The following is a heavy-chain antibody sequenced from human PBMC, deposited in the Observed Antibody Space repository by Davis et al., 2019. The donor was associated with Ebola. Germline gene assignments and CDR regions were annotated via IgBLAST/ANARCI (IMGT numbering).Heavy chain of an antibody. D-gene: IGHD6-6*01. J-gene: IGHJ2*01. CDR3: ARLSGLFSSSSGALYFDL. Sequence: SETLSLTCNVSGASITSGYFSWSWVRQPAGKGLEWIGYIYYSGSTNYNPSLKSRVTISVDTSKNQFSLKLSSVTAADTAVYFCARLSGLFSSSSGALYFDLWGRGTLVSVSS. CDR1: GASITSGYFS. CDR2: IYYSGST. V-gene: IGHV4-61*10.